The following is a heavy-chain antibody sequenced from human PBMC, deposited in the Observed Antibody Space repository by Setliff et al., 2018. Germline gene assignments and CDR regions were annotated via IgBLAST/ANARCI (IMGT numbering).Heavy chain of an antibody. V-gene: IGHV4-61*09. CDR1: GGSISSGTFY. Sequence: SETLSLTCTVSGGSISSGTFYWTWLRQPAGKGLEWIGHIYSSGNINYNPSLVSRVTISIDTSKSQFSLRLSSVTAADTTVYYCASQRLARYFESWGQGILVTVSS. D-gene: IGHD2-21*01. J-gene: IGHJ4*02. CDR3: ASQRLARYFES. CDR2: IYSSGNI.